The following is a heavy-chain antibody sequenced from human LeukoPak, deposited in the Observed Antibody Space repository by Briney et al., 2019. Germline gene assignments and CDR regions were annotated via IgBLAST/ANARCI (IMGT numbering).Heavy chain of an antibody. CDR2: ISAYNGNT. D-gene: IGHD3-3*01. CDR1: GYTFTSYG. CDR3: ARDITGGRITIFGVVTPTFNWFDP. J-gene: IGHJ5*02. Sequence: ASVKVSCKASGYTFTSYGISWVRQAPGQGLEWMGWISAYNGNTNYAQKLQGRVTMTTDTSTSTAYMELRSLRSDDTAVYYCARDITGGRITIFGVVTPTFNWFDPWGQGTLVTVSS. V-gene: IGHV1-18*01.